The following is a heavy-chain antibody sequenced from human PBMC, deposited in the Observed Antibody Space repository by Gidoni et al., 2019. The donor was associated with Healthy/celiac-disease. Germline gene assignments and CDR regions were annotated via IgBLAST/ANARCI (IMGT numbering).Heavy chain of an antibody. J-gene: IGHJ4*02. V-gene: IGHV2-26*01. D-gene: IGHD6-13*01. CDR1: GFSLRNARMG. CDR3: ARTPRAGTHFDY. Sequence: QVTLKESGPVLVKPPETLTLTCTVSGFSLRNARMGVSWLRQPPGKALEWLAHILSNDEKSDSTSLKSRLTICKDTSKSQVVLTKTNMDPVDTATYYCARTPRAGTHFDYWGQGTLVTVSS. CDR2: ILSNDEK.